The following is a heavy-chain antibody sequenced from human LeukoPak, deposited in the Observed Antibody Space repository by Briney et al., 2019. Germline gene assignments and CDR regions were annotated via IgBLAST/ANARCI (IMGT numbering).Heavy chain of an antibody. J-gene: IGHJ5*02. Sequence: ASVKVSCKASGYTFTSYGISWVRQAPGQGLEWMGWISAYNGNTNYAQKLQGRVTMTTDTSTSTAYMELRSLRSDDTAVYYCARVFENDYGDYDNWFDPWGQGTLVTVSS. CDR1: GYTFTSYG. V-gene: IGHV1-18*01. CDR3: ARVFENDYGDYDNWFDP. CDR2: ISAYNGNT. D-gene: IGHD4-17*01.